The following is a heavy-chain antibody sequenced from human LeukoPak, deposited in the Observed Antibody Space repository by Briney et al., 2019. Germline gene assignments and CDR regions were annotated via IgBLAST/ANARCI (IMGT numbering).Heavy chain of an antibody. CDR3: ARGRSSSVNPRYY. V-gene: IGHV1-8*01. J-gene: IGHJ4*02. D-gene: IGHD6-19*01. CDR2: MNPNSGNT. CDR1: GYTFTSYD. Sequence: VASVTVSCKASGYTFTSYDINWVRQAPGQGLEWMGWMNPNSGNTGYAQKFQGRVTMTRNTSISTAYMELSSLRSEDTAVYYCARGRSSSVNPRYYWGQGTLVTVSS.